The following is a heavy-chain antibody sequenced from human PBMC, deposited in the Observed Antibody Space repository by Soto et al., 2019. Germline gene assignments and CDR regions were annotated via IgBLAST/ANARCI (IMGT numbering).Heavy chain of an antibody. D-gene: IGHD3-22*01. CDR1: GGSFSGHF. CDR2: INHSGST. V-gene: IGHV4-34*01. CDR3: ARFRGGYYYGDAFDI. Sequence: QVQLQQWGAGLLKPSETLSLTCAVYGGSFSGHFWTWIRQPPGKGLEWIGEINHSGSTRYNPSLNSRGTISVDTSRKQFSLKVNSVTAADTAMYYCARFRGGYYYGDAFDIWGQGTMVTVSS. J-gene: IGHJ3*02.